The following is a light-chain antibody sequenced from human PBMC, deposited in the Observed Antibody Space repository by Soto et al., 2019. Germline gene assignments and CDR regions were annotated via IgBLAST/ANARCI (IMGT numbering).Light chain of an antibody. CDR2: ASD. V-gene: IGLV1-44*01. CDR3: SAWDDSLNGLV. J-gene: IGLJ2*01. Sequence: QSVLTQPPSASGTPGQRVSISCSGGGSNIGSNPVNWYQQLPGTAPKLLIYASDQRPSGVPDRFSGSKSGTSASLAISGLQSEDETDYYCSAWDDSLNGLVFGGGTKLTVL. CDR1: GSNIGSNP.